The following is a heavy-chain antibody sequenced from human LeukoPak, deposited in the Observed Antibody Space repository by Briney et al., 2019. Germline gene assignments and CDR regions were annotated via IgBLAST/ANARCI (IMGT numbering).Heavy chain of an antibody. J-gene: IGHJ3*02. CDR1: GYTFTSYG. D-gene: IGHD1-7*01. CDR2: ISAYNGNT. Sequence: ASVKVSCKASGYTFTSYGISWVRQAPGQGLEWMGWISAYNGNTNYAQELQGRVTMTTDTSTSTAYMELRSLRSDDTAVYYCAREYPLYNWNSHDAFDIRGQGTMVTVSS. V-gene: IGHV1-18*01. CDR3: AREYPLYNWNSHDAFDI.